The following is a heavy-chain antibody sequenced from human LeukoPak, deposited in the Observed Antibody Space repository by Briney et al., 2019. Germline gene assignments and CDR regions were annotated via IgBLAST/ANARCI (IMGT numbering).Heavy chain of an antibody. D-gene: IGHD5-24*01. CDR2: IYPGDSDT. J-gene: IGHJ1*01. V-gene: IGHV5-51*01. Sequence: GESLKISCKGSGYSFTNYWIAWVRQMPGKGLEWMGIIYPGDSDTRYSPSFQGQVTISADKSISTAYLQWSSLKASDTAMYYCARGGEMATIYFQHWGQGTLVTVSS. CDR1: GYSFTNYW. CDR3: ARGGEMATIYFQH.